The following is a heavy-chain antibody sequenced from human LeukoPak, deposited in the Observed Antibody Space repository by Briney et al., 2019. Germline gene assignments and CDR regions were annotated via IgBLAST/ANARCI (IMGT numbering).Heavy chain of an antibody. V-gene: IGHV4-34*01. Sequence: PSETLSLTCAVYGGSFSGYYRSWIRQPPGKGLEWIGEINHSGSTNYNPSLKSRVTISVDTSKNQFSLKLSSVTAADTAVYYCARATWGYCSGGSCYPILRIFDYWGQGTLVTVSS. J-gene: IGHJ4*02. CDR1: GGSFSGYY. CDR2: INHSGST. D-gene: IGHD2-15*01. CDR3: ARATWGYCSGGSCYPILRIFDY.